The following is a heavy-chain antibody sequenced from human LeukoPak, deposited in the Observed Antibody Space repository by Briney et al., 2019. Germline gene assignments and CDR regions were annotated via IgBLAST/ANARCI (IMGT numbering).Heavy chain of an antibody. CDR3: ARHSSGWYYVNYFDY. CDR2: IIPIFGTA. J-gene: IGHJ4*02. CDR1: GGTFSSYA. D-gene: IGHD6-19*01. V-gene: IGHV1-69*06. Sequence: ASVKVSCKASGGTFSSYAISWVRQAPGQGLEWMGGIIPIFGTANYAQKFQGRVTITADKSTSTAYMELSSLRSDDTAVYYCARHSSGWYYVNYFDYWGQGTLVTVSS.